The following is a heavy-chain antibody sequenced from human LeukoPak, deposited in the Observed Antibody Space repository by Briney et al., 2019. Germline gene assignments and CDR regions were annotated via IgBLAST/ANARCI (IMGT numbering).Heavy chain of an antibody. V-gene: IGHV3-48*01. Sequence: GGSLRLSCAASGFTFSSYSMNWVRQAPGKGLEWVSYISSSSSTIYYADFVKGRFTISRDNAKNSLYLQMNSLRAEDTAVYYCASDRVHDYGDYWFDPWGQGTLVTVSS. J-gene: IGHJ5*02. D-gene: IGHD4-17*01. CDR3: ASDRVHDYGDYWFDP. CDR2: ISSSSSTI. CDR1: GFTFSSYS.